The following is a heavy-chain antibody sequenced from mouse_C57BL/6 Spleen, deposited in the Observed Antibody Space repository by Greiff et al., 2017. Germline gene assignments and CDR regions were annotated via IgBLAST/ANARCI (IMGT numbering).Heavy chain of an antibody. V-gene: IGHV5-17*01. D-gene: IGHD1-1*02. J-gene: IGHJ2*01. Sequence: DVHLVESGGGLVKPGGSLKLSCAASGFTFSGYGMHWVRQAPEKGLEWVAYISSGSSTIYYADTVKGRFTISRDNAKNTLFLQMTSLRSEDAAMYYCTRSTMAKGFDYWGQGTTLTVSS. CDR2: ISSGSSTI. CDR1: GFTFSGYG. CDR3: TRSTMAKGFDY.